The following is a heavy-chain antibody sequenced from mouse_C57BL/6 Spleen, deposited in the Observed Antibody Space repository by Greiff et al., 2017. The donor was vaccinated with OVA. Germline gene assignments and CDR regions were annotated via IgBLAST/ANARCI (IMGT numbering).Heavy chain of an antibody. CDR3: ARNWDEGYYFDY. CDR2: IGPSASYT. V-gene: IGHV1-59*01. CDR1: GYTFTSYW. J-gene: IGHJ2*01. D-gene: IGHD4-1*01. Sequence: QVQLKQPGAELVRPGTSVKLSCTASGYTFTSYWMHWVTQRPGQGLAWIGVIGPSASYTKYNQKFKGKATLTVDTASSPAYRQLSSLTSEGTAGYYCARNWDEGYYFDYWGKGTTLTVSS.